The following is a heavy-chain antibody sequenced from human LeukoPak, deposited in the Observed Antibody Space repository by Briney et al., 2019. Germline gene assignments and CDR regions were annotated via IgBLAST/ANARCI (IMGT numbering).Heavy chain of an antibody. J-gene: IGHJ6*02. V-gene: IGHV4-34*01. CDR2: INHSGST. CDR1: GVSFSGYY. CDR3: ATSGTSPNYYYYGMDV. Sequence: SETLSLTCAVYGVSFSGYYWSWIRQPPGKGLEWIGEINHSGSTNYNPSLKSRVTISVDTSKNQFSLKLSSVTAADTAVYYCATSGTSPNYYYYGMDVWGQGTTVTVSS. D-gene: IGHD2-2*01.